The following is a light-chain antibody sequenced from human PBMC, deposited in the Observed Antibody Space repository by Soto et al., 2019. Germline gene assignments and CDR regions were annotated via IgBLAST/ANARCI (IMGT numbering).Light chain of an antibody. Sequence: QLTQSPSSLSASVGDRVTITCRASQGISSYLAWYQQKPGKAPKLLIYGASTLEGGVPFRFGGSGSGTDFTLIISSVQPENFATYYCHQLNTYPIAFGQGTRLEIK. V-gene: IGKV1-9*01. J-gene: IGKJ5*01. CDR1: QGISSY. CDR2: GAS. CDR3: HQLNTYPIA.